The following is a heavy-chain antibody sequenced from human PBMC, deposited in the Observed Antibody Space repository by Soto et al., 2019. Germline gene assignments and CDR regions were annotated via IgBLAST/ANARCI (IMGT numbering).Heavy chain of an antibody. D-gene: IGHD4-17*01. J-gene: IGHJ6*02. CDR3: ARDADYGDYPVSYYGVDV. CDR2: ISAYNGNT. Sequence: ASVKVSCKASGYTFTSYGISWVRQAPGQGLEWMGWISAYNGNTNYAQKLQGRVTMTTDTSTSTAYMELRSLRSDDTAVYYCARDADYGDYPVSYYGVDVWGQGTTVTVSS. V-gene: IGHV1-18*04. CDR1: GYTFTSYG.